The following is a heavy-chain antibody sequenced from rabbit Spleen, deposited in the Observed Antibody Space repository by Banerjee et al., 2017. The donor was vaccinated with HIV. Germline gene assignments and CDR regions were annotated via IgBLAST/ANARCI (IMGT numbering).Heavy chain of an antibody. CDR1: GFDFSNYG. D-gene: IGHD2-1*01. CDR2: IEPIFGRT. V-gene: IGHV1S47*01. J-gene: IGHJ3*01. CDR3: GRGGDWGSRFDL. Sequence: QEQLVESGGGLVQPGGSLKLSCKASGFDFSNYGVSWVRQTPGKGLEWIGYIEPIFGRTYYASWVDGRFTISSHNAQNTLYLQLNSLTAADTATYFCGRGGDWGSRFDLWGPGTLVTVS.